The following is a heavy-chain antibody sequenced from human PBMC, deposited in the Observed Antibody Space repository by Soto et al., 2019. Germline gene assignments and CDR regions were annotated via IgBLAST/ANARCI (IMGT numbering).Heavy chain of an antibody. V-gene: IGHV1-18*01. CDR3: ARWSAIVGGAEALDV. CDR1: GYTFINYG. D-gene: IGHD1-26*01. CDR2: LSAYNGDT. Sequence: QVQLVQSGAEVKKPGASVRVSCKTSGYTFINYGITWVRQAPGQGLGWMGWLSAYNGDTSSSEKLQDRFTMTTDTSTNTVYMDLRSLTSADTAVYYCARWSAIVGGAEALDVWCQGTMVSVSS. J-gene: IGHJ3*01.